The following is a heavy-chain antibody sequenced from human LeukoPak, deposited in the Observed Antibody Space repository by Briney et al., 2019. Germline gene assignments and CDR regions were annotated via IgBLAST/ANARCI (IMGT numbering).Heavy chain of an antibody. CDR1: GGSISSYY. CDR2: IYYSGSA. V-gene: IGHV4-59*12. CDR3: ARARRITMVRGVKGFDP. D-gene: IGHD3-10*01. Sequence: SETLSLTCTVSGGSISSYYWSWIRQPPGKGLEWIGYIYYSGSANYNPSLKSRVTISVDTSKNQFSLKLSSVTAADTAVYYCARARRITMVRGVKGFDPWGQGTLVTVSS. J-gene: IGHJ5*02.